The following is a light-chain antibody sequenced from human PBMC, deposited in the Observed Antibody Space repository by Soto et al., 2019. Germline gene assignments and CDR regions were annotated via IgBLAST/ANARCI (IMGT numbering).Light chain of an antibody. CDR1: SSDVGAYNY. V-gene: IGLV2-14*03. CDR2: DVS. J-gene: IGLJ2*01. CDR3: SSYTSSSTVV. Sequence: QSALTQPASVSGSPGQSITISCTGTSSDVGAYNYVSWYQHLPGKAPKLMIYDVSNRPSGVSNRFSGSKSGNTASLTISGLQDEDEADYYCSSYTSSSTVVFGGGTKLTVL.